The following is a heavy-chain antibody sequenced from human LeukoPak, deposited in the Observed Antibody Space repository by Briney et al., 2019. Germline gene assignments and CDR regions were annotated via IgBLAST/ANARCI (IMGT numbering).Heavy chain of an antibody. J-gene: IGHJ4*02. D-gene: IGHD2-2*01. CDR3: ARRSLYCSSTSCYDPFDY. V-gene: IGHV4-59*01. Sequence: SETLSLTCTVSGGSISSYYWSWIRQPPGKGLGWIGNIYYSGSTNYNPSLKSRVTISVDTSKNQFSLKLSSVTAADTAVYYCARRSLYCSSTSCYDPFDYWGRGTLVTVSS. CDR1: GGSISSYY. CDR2: IYYSGST.